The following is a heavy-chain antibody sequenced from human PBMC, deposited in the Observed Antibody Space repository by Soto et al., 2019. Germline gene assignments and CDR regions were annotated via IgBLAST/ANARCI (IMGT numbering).Heavy chain of an antibody. Sequence: SETLSLTCAVSNSSINSRFYWGWIRQPPGKGLEWIASIYHSGSTHYNPSLKSRATISVDTSNNQFSLRLSSVTAADTAVYYCARNTSGRNFVYWGQATRVSVSS. CDR2: IYHSGST. D-gene: IGHD6-19*01. CDR1: NSSINSRFY. V-gene: IGHV4-38-2*01. CDR3: ARNTSGRNFVY. J-gene: IGHJ4*02.